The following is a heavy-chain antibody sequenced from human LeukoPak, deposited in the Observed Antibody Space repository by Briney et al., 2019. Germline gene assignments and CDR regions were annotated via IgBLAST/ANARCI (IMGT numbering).Heavy chain of an antibody. CDR3: ARKPGVYYDFWSGYHIGAFDI. CDR2: INHSGST. V-gene: IGHV4-34*01. J-gene: IGHJ3*02. Sequence: SETLSLTCAVYGGSFSGYYWSWIRQPPGKGLEWIGEINHSGSTNYNPSLKSRVTISVDTSKNQFSLKLSSVTAADTAVYYCARKPGVYYDFWSGYHIGAFDIWGQGTMVTVSS. D-gene: IGHD3-3*01. CDR1: GGSFSGYY.